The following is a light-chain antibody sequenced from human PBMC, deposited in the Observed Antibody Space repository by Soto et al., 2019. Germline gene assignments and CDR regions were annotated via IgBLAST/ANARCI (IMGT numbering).Light chain of an antibody. CDR2: AAT. Sequence: DIQMTQSPSSVSASVGDRVTITCRASQGISSWLAWYQQKPGKAPKLLSYAATSLQSGIPTRFSVGGSRTDCTRTISSLGPDAFATYDNQQANSFPVTFCGGPKVEIK. CDR3: QQANSFPVT. J-gene: IGKJ4*01. CDR1: QGISSW. V-gene: IGKV1-12*01.